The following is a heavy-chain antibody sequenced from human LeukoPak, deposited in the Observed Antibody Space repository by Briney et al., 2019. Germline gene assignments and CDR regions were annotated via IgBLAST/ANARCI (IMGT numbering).Heavy chain of an antibody. CDR1: GFTFSRYW. Sequence: GGSLRLSCAASGFTFSRYWMSWVRQAPGKGLEWVANIKQDGSEKYYVDSVEGRFTISRDNAKNSLYLQMNSLRAEDTAVYYCARAGGYCSGGSCQTYFDYWGQGTLVTVSS. V-gene: IGHV3-7*01. J-gene: IGHJ4*02. CDR2: IKQDGSEK. D-gene: IGHD2-15*01. CDR3: ARAGGYCSGGSCQTYFDY.